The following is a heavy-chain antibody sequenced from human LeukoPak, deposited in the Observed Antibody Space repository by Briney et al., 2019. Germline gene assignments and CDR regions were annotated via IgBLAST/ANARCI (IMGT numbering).Heavy chain of an antibody. V-gene: IGHV4-34*01. CDR1: NGSFSGYY. Sequence: SETLSLTCTVHNGSFSGYYWSWIRQPPGKGLEWIGEINHSGSTNYNPSLKSRVSISVDTSKNQFSLRLSSVTAADTAVYHCAGLSFAGFDPWGQGTLVTVSS. J-gene: IGHJ5*02. CDR3: AGLSFAGFDP. CDR2: INHSGST.